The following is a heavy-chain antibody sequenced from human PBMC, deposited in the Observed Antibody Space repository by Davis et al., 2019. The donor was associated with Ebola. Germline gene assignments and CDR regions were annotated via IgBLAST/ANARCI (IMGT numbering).Heavy chain of an antibody. J-gene: IGHJ4*02. CDR1: GFTFSNAW. Sequence: GESLKISCAASGFTFSNAWMSWVRQAPGKGLEWVGRIKSKTDGGTTDYAAPVKGRFTISRDDSKNTLFLQMNSLKTEDTAVYYCTTLRSFFDYWGQGTLVTVSS. CDR3: TTLRSFFDY. V-gene: IGHV3-15*01. CDR2: IKSKTDGGTT.